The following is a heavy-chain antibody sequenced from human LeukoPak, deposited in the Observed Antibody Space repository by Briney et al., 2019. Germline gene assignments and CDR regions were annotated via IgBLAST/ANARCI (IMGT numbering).Heavy chain of an antibody. CDR1: GGSISSGDYY. CDR3: ARVKSTRNFDY. D-gene: IGHD2-2*01. V-gene: IGHV4-30-4*01. J-gene: IGHJ4*02. Sequence: SQTLSLTCTVSGGSISSGDYYWSWIRHPPGKGLEWIGYIYYSGSTYYNPSLKSRVNISVDTSKNQFSLKLSSVTAADTAVYYCARVKSTRNFDYWGQGTLVTVSS. CDR2: IYYSGST.